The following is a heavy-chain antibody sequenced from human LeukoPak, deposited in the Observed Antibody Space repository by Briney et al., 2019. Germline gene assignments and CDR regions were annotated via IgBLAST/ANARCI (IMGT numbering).Heavy chain of an antibody. D-gene: IGHD2-15*01. CDR2: ISSSGRTI. J-gene: IGHJ4*02. CDR1: GFTFSDYY. V-gene: IGHV3-11*01. CDR3: ASEASCSFDY. Sequence: PGGSLRLSCAASGFTFSDYYMSWIRLAPGKGLELVLYISSSGRTIYYADSVKGRFTISRDNAKNALYLQVNSLRAEDAAVYYCASEASCSFDYWGRGTLVTVSS.